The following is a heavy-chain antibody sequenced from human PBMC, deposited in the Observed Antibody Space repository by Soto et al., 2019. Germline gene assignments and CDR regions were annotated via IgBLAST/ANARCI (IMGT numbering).Heavy chain of an antibody. CDR1: GGSISSYY. CDR3: ARLERDIAPDAFDI. D-gene: IGHD1-1*01. CDR2: IYYSGST. J-gene: IGHJ3*02. Sequence: PSETLSLTCTVSGGSISSYYWSWIRQPPGKGLEWIGYIYYSGSTNYNPSLKSRVTISVDTSKNQFSLKLSSVTAADTAMYYCARLERDIAPDAFDIWGQGTMVTVSS. V-gene: IGHV4-59*01.